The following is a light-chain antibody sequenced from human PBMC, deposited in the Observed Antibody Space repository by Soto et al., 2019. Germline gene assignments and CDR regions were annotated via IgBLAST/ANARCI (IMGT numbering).Light chain of an antibody. J-gene: IGLJ1*01. CDR2: GNS. CDR3: QSYDSSLRGSYV. V-gene: IGLV1-40*01. Sequence: QSVLTRPPSVSGAPGQRVTISCTGSSSNIGAGYDVRWYQQLPGTAPKLLIYGNSNRPSGVPDRFSGSKSGTSASLAITGLPAQDEADYYCQSYDSSLRGSYVFGTGTKLTVL. CDR1: SSNIGAGYD.